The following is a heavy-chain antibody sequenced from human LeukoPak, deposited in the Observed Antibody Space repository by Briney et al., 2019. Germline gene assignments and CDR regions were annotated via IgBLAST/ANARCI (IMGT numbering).Heavy chain of an antibody. V-gene: IGHV4-34*01. CDR1: GASFSGYY. J-gene: IGHJ4*02. Sequence: PSETLSLTCAVYGASFSGYYWSWIRQPPGKGLEWIGEINHSGSTNYNPSLKSRVTILVDTSKKQFSLKLTSVTAADAAVYYCAAVPESYYSVYYFNHWGQGTLVTVSS. CDR2: INHSGST. D-gene: IGHD3-10*01. CDR3: AAVPESYYSVYYFNH.